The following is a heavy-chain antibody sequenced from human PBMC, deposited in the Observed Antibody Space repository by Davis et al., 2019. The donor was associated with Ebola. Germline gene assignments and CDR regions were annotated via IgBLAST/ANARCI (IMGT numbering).Heavy chain of an antibody. CDR3: ARGLWSPAFDI. J-gene: IGHJ3*02. CDR2: INHSGST. V-gene: IGHV4-34*01. CDR1: GVSFSGYY. Sequence: SEILSLTCAVYGVSFSGYYWSWIRQPPGKGLEWIGEINHSGSTNYNPSLKSRVTISVDTSKNQFSLKLSSVTAADTAVYYCARGLWSPAFDIWGQGTMVTVS. D-gene: IGHD3-10*01.